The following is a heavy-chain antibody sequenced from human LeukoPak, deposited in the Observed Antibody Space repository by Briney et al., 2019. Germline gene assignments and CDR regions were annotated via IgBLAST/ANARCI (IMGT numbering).Heavy chain of an antibody. V-gene: IGHV3-7*05. CDR2: IKEDGSEK. D-gene: IGHD5-18*01. CDR1: GFTFSSYW. CDR3: ATGKYSHAY. Sequence: GESPRLSCAASGFTFSSYWMNWVRQAPGKGLEWVANIKEDGSEKYYVDSVKGRFTISRDNAKNSLYLQMNSLRAEDTAVYYCATGKYSHAYWGQGTMVTVSS. J-gene: IGHJ3*01.